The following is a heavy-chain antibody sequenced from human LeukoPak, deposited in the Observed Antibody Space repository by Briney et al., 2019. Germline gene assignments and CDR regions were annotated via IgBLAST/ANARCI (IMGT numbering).Heavy chain of an antibody. V-gene: IGHV3-23*01. Sequence: GGSLRLSCAASGFTFSSYATSWVRQAPGKGLEWVSAISGSGGSTYYADSVKGRFTISRDNSKNTLYLQMNSLRAEDTAVYYCAKSSYGGTPRPDFDYWGQGTLVTVSS. CDR2: ISGSGGST. D-gene: IGHD4-23*01. CDR1: GFTFSSYA. J-gene: IGHJ4*02. CDR3: AKSSYGGTPRPDFDY.